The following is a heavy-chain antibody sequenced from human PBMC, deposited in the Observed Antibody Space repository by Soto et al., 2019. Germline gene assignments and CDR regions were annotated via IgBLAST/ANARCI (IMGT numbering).Heavy chain of an antibody. CDR2: ISAYNGNT. V-gene: IGHV1-18*01. J-gene: IGHJ6*02. Sequence: QVQLVQSGAEVKKPGASVKVSCKASGYTFTSYGISWVRQAPGQGLEWMGWISAYNGNTNYTQKLQDRVTMTTATSTRTAYMELRSLGSDDTAVYYCASSYYRSGTPYYYGMDVWGQGTTVTVSS. D-gene: IGHD3-10*01. CDR3: ASSYYRSGTPYYYGMDV. CDR1: GYTFTSYG.